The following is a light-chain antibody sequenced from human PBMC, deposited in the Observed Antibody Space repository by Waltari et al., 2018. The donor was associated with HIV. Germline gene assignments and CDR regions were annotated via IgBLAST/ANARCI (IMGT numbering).Light chain of an antibody. CDR3: MQALQTLLT. CDR1: QSLLHSNGYNY. V-gene: IGKV2-28*01. CDR2: LGS. J-gene: IGKJ4*01. Sequence: DIVMTQSPLSLPVTPGEPASISCRSSQSLLHSNGYNYLDLYLQKPGQSPQLLIYLGSNRASGVPDRFSGSGSGTDFTLKISRVEAEDVGVYYCMQALQTLLTFGGGTKVEIK.